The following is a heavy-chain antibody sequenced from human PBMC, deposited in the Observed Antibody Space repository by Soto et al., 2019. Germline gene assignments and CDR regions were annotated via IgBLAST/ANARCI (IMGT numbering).Heavy chain of an antibody. CDR3: ARACSGGSCYSGDYYYGMDV. D-gene: IGHD2-15*01. V-gene: IGHV3-30-3*01. CDR2: ISYDGSNK. CDR1: GFTFSSYA. J-gene: IGHJ6*02. Sequence: GGSLRLSCAASGFTFSSYAMHWVRQAPGKGLEWVAVISYDGSNKYYADSVKGRFTISRDNSKNTLYLQMNSLRAEDTAVYYCARACSGGSCYSGDYYYGMDVWGQGTTVTVSS.